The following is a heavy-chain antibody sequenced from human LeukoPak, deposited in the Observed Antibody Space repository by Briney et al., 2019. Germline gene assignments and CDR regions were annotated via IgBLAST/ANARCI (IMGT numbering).Heavy chain of an antibody. Sequence: GGSLRLSCAASGFTFSSYGMHWVRQAPGKGLGWVAVISYDGSNKYYADSVKGRFTIPRDNSKNTLYLQMNSLRAEDTAVYYCAKSEIVGATPAGDYWGQGTLVTVSS. CDR2: ISYDGSNK. V-gene: IGHV3-30*18. CDR3: AKSEIVGATPAGDY. D-gene: IGHD1-26*01. CDR1: GFTFSSYG. J-gene: IGHJ4*02.